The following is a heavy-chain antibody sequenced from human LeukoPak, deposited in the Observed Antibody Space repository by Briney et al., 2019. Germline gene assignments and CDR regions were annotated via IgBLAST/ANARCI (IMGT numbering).Heavy chain of an antibody. D-gene: IGHD1-1*01. V-gene: IGHV4-59*01. CDR3: ARVTLGTRYTDYYFDY. Sequence: PSETLSLTCTVSAVSISSYSWNWMRQPPGKRLEWIWYIYSSGSTNYNPSLGSRVTISVDTSKKQFSLKLSSVTAADTAVYYCARVTLGTRYTDYYFDYWGLGTLVTVSS. CDR1: AVSISSYS. CDR2: IYSSGST. J-gene: IGHJ4*02.